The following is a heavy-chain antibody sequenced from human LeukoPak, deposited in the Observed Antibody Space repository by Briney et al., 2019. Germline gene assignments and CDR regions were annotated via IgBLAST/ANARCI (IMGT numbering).Heavy chain of an antibody. V-gene: IGHV3-33*01. J-gene: IGHJ4*02. Sequence: PGRSLRLSCAASGFTFSSYGMHWVRQAPGKGREGVAVIWYDGSNKYYADSVKGRFTISRDNSKNTLYLQMNSLRAEDTAVYYCASTSDTAMVPAGYWGQGTLVTVSS. D-gene: IGHD5-18*01. CDR2: IWYDGSNK. CDR3: ASTSDTAMVPAGY. CDR1: GFTFSSYG.